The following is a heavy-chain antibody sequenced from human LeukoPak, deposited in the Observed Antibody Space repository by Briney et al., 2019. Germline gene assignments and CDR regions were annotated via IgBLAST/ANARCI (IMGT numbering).Heavy chain of an antibody. CDR2: ISSSSSYI. CDR1: GFTFSSYS. V-gene: IGHV3-21*04. J-gene: IGHJ1*01. CDR3: VRSITMFQY. D-gene: IGHD3-10*01. Sequence: GGSLRLSCAASGFTFSSYSMNWVRQAPGKGLEWVSSISSSSSYIYYADSVKGRCTISRDNAKNSLYLQMNSLRAEDTALYYCVRSITMFQYWGQGTLVTVSS.